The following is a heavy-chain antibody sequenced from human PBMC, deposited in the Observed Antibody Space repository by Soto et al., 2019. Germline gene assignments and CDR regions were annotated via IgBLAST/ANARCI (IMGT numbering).Heavy chain of an antibody. D-gene: IGHD5-18*01. CDR2: LSYDGTNK. J-gene: IGHJ6*02. CDR3: ARPVETFRAGYLYGMDG. CDR1: GFTFSSYV. Sequence: SLRLSCAASGFTFSSYVMHWVRQAPVKGLDWVAGLSYDGTNKYYADSLKGRFTISRDNSKNTLYLQMNSLRAEDTAVYYCARPVETFRAGYLYGMDGWCPGTMVNVSS. V-gene: IGHV3-30*04.